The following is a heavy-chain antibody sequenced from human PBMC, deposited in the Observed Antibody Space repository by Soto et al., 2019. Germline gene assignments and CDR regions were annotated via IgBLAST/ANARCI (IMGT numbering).Heavy chain of an antibody. J-gene: IGHJ5*02. CDR2: IYFSGDT. Sequence: PSETLSLTCTVSDGSISSGAYYWSWIRQPPGKGLEWIGYIYFSGDTYYNPSLKGRLSISRDTSKNQFFLRLSSVTAADTAVYYCARRFVGGTYPNGSDPWGQGTPVTVSP. CDR1: DGSISSGAYY. CDR3: ARRFVGGTYPNGSDP. V-gene: IGHV4-30-4*01. D-gene: IGHD6-19*01.